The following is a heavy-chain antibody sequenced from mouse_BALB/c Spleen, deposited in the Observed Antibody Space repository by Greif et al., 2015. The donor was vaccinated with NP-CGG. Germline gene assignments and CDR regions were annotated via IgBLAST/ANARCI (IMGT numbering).Heavy chain of an antibody. V-gene: IGHV1S81*02. Sequence: VQLQQSGAELVKPGASVKLSCKASGYTFTSYYMYWVKQRPGQGLEWIGEINPSNGGTNFNEKFKSKATLTVDKSSSTAYMQLSSLTSEDSAVYYCTRGDRDYAMDYWGQGTSVTVSS. CDR2: INPSNGGT. CDR1: GYTFTSYY. J-gene: IGHJ4*01. CDR3: TRGDRDYAMDY. D-gene: IGHD2-14*01.